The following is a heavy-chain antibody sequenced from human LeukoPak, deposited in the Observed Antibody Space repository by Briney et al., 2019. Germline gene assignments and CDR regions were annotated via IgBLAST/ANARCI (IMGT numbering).Heavy chain of an antibody. Sequence: SQTLSLTCAISGDSVSSNSVAWNWIRKSPSRGLEWLGRTYRRSIFCNDNAVTLKSRIIISLDTSKNQFSLQLNSVTPEDTATYYCARGSHSTFDFWGQGTMVTVSS. J-gene: IGHJ3*01. V-gene: IGHV6-1*01. CDR1: GDSVSSNSVA. CDR3: ARGSHSTFDF. D-gene: IGHD2/OR15-2a*01. CDR2: TYRRSIFCN.